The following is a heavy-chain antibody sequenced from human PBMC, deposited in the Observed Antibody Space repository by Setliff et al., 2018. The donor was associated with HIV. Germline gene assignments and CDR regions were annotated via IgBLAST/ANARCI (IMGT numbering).Heavy chain of an antibody. Sequence: GGSLRLSCAASGFTFRNYNFNWVRQAPGRGLEWVSSISIGSGGAIDYADSVQGRFTISRDNSWDTVDLQMNTLRAEDTAVYYCAKVPLFVVVPAALGGMDVWGQGTTVTVSS. J-gene: IGHJ6*02. CDR2: ISIGSGGAI. CDR1: GFTFRNYN. D-gene: IGHD2-2*01. V-gene: IGHV3-23*01. CDR3: AKVPLFVVVPAALGGMDV.